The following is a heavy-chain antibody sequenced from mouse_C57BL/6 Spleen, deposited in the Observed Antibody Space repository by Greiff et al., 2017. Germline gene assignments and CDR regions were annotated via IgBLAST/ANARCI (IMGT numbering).Heavy chain of an antibody. J-gene: IGHJ2*01. CDR3: ARESWYYFDY. Sequence: VHVKQSGPVLVKPGASVKMSCKASGYTFTDYYMNWVKQSHGKSLEWIGVINPYNGGTSYNQKFKGKATLTVDKSSSTAYMELNSLTSEDSAVYYCARESWYYFDYWGQGTTLTVSS. V-gene: IGHV1-19*01. CDR1: GYTFTDYY. CDR2: INPYNGGT.